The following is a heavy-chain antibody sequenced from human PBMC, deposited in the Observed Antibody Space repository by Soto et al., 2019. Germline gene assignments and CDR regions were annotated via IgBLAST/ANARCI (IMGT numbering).Heavy chain of an antibody. D-gene: IGHD3-22*01. CDR1: GGTFSSYT. CDR2: IIPILGIA. J-gene: IGHJ6*02. Sequence: SVKVSCKASGGTFSSYTISWVRQAPGQGLEWMGRIIPILGIANYAQKFQGRVTITADKSTSTAYMELSSLRSEDTAVYYCARQSYYYESGGYSHYGMDVWGQGTTVNVSS. CDR3: ARQSYYYESGGYSHYGMDV. V-gene: IGHV1-69*02.